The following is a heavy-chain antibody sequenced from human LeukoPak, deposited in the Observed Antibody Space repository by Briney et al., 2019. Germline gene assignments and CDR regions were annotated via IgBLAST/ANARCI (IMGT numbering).Heavy chain of an antibody. CDR1: GAPISSYY. J-gene: IGHJ4*02. Sequence: SETLSLTCTVSGAPISSYYWTWIRLPPGKGLEWIGYVHDSGSTNYNLPLRSRVTMSLDTSKNQVSLKLNSVTAADTAVYYCARVHVGGFLDYWGQGTLVTVSS. CDR2: VHDSGST. CDR3: ARVHVGGFLDY. V-gene: IGHV4-59*01. D-gene: IGHD3-10*01.